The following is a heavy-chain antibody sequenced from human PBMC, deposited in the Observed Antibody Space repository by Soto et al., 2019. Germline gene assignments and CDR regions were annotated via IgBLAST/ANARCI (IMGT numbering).Heavy chain of an antibody. V-gene: IGHV4-31*03. Sequence: QVQLQESGPGLVKPSQTLSLTCTVSGGSISSGDYYWSWIRQHPGKGLEWIGYIYYSGSTYYNPSLKSRCTIAVDTSKNQVSLKLSSVTAADTAVYYCARWWSGSRQGFDPWGQGTLVTVSS. CDR3: ARWWSGSRQGFDP. J-gene: IGHJ5*02. CDR2: IYYSGST. D-gene: IGHD3-3*01. CDR1: GGSISSGDYY.